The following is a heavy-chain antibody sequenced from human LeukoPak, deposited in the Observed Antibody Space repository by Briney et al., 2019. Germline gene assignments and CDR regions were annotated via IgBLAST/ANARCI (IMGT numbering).Heavy chain of an antibody. D-gene: IGHD2-2*01. Sequence: SGFTFSSYAMHWVRQAPGKGLEXVAXXSXXGSNKYYADSVKGGFTISRENSKNTLYMQMNSLRAEHTAVYYCARAPGDIVVVPAANRYYYYGMDVWGQGTTVTVSS. J-gene: IGHJ6*02. V-gene: IGHV3-30-3*01. CDR3: ARAPGDIVVVPAANRYYYYGMDV. CDR2: XSXXGSNK. CDR1: GFTFSSYA.